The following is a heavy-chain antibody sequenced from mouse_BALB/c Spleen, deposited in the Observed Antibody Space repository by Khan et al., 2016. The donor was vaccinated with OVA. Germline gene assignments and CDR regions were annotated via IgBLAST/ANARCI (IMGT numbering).Heavy chain of an antibody. Sequence: QVQLKQSGAELVRPGTSVRLSCKTSGYIFTSYWIHWVKQRSGQGLEWIARIYPGTDNTYYNEKFKDQATLTAAKSSSTAYLQLSSLKSEDSAVLFCAREESLYYFDYWGQGTTLTVSS. CDR2: IYPGTDNT. D-gene: IGHD6-2*01. J-gene: IGHJ2*01. CDR3: AREESLYYFDY. CDR1: GYIFTSYW. V-gene: IGHV1-76*01.